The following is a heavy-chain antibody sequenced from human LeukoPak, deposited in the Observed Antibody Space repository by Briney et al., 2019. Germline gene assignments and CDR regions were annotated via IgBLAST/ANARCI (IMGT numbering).Heavy chain of an antibody. D-gene: IGHD1-26*01. CDR2: IDPSDSYT. Sequence: GESLKISCKGSGYSFTSYWISWVRQMPGKGLEWMGRIDPSDSYTNYSPSFQGHVTISADKSISTAYLQWSSLKASDTAMYYCARQTLVGAKKPDYYYGMGVWGQGTTVTVSS. V-gene: IGHV5-10-1*01. CDR1: GYSFTSYW. CDR3: ARQTLVGAKKPDYYYGMGV. J-gene: IGHJ6*02.